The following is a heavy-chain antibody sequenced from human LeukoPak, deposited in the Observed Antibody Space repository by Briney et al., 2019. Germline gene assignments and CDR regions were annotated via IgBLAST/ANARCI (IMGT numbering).Heavy chain of an antibody. Sequence: SETLSLTCTFSGGSISSYYWDWIRQPPGKGLEWIGYVHHSGRNSYNPSLKSRVTISVDTSKKQFSLKLSSVTAADTAVYYCARGGGSSGSSRIKPLDYWGQGTLVTVSS. D-gene: IGHD6-6*01. CDR1: GGSISSYY. V-gene: IGHV4-59*01. J-gene: IGHJ4*02. CDR3: ARGGGSSGSSRIKPLDY. CDR2: VHHSGRN.